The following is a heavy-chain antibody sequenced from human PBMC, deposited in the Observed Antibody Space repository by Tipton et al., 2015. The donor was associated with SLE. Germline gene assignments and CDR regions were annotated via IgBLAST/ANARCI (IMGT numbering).Heavy chain of an antibody. CDR1: GGSIDTENFY. Sequence: TLSLTCTVSGGSIDTENFYWGWIRQPPGKGLEWIGSIYYGENSYYNPPLKSRVTISVGTSRNQFSLKLSSVTAADTAVYYCARDSSGWSEDSYYFYVDVWGKGTTVTVSS. D-gene: IGHD6-19*01. CDR3: ARDSSGWSEDSYYFYVDV. CDR2: IYYGENS. J-gene: IGHJ6*03. V-gene: IGHV4-39*07.